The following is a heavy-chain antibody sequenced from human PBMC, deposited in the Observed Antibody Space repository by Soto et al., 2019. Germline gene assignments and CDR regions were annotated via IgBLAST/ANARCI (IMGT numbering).Heavy chain of an antibody. D-gene: IGHD1-7*01. V-gene: IGHV4-39*01. Sequence: PSETLSLTCSVSGDSISDSSYYWGWIRQPPGKGLEWIGTIYYSGSTYYNPSLKSRVTISVDKSKNQFSLRLSSVTAADTAIYYCARQHTWNYVRWFDPWGQGILVTVSS. CDR3: ARQHTWNYVRWFDP. CDR2: IYYSGST. J-gene: IGHJ5*02. CDR1: GDSISDSSYY.